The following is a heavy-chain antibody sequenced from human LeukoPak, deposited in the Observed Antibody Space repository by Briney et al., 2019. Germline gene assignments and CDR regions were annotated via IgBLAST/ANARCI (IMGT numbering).Heavy chain of an antibody. J-gene: IGHJ4*02. CDR1: GFTFSSYA. CDR2: ISHSGGST. D-gene: IGHD2-21*01. CDR3: AKAPVTTCSGAYCYPFDY. Sequence: GGSLRLSCAASGFTFSSYAMTWVRQAPGKGLEWVSAISHSGGSTYYADSVKGRFTISRDNSKNTLYLQMNRLRAEDAAVYYCAKAPVTTCSGAYCYPFDYWGQGTLVTVSS. V-gene: IGHV3-23*01.